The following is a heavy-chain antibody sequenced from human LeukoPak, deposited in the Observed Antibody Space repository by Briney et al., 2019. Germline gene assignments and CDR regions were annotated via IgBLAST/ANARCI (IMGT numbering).Heavy chain of an antibody. V-gene: IGHV1-46*01. CDR2: INPSGGST. J-gene: IGHJ5*02. CDR1: GYMFTIYY. Sequence: ASVKVSCKASGYMFTIYYMYWVRQAPGQGLEWMGIINPSGGSTTYAQNLQGRVTMTRDMSTSTVYMELSSLRSEDTAVYYCAKGRGGYDPGADWFDPWGQGTLVTVSS. CDR3: AKGRGGYDPGADWFDP. D-gene: IGHD5-12*01.